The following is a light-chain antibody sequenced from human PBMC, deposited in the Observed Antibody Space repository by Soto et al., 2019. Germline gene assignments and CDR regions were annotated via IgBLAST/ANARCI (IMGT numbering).Light chain of an antibody. CDR2: GAS. J-gene: IGKJ4*01. V-gene: IGKV3-15*01. Sequence: EILMTQSPATLSVSPGERATLSCRASQSVRSNLAWYQQKPGQAPRLLIDGASTRAPGTPAMFTGSWSGTEFTLTISSLQPEDVAVYYCQQYNNWLTFGGGTKVEIK. CDR3: QQYNNWLT. CDR1: QSVRSN.